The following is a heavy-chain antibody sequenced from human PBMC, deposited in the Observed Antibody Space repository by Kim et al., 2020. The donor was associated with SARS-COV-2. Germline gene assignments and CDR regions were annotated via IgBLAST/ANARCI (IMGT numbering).Heavy chain of an antibody. D-gene: IGHD5-18*01. CDR3: ARPIRGYGYGIDY. Sequence: SETLSLTCTVSGGSISNSNYYWGWIRQPPGKRPEWIGSIYYSGRTYFNPSLKSRVTISVDTSKNQVSLKLSSVTAADTAVYYCARPIRGYGYGIDYWGQG. J-gene: IGHJ4*02. V-gene: IGHV4-39*01. CDR1: GGSISNSNYY. CDR2: IYYSGRT.